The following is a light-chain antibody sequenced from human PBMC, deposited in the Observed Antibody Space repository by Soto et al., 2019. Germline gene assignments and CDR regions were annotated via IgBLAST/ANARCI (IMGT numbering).Light chain of an antibody. V-gene: IGKV3-15*01. Sequence: EIVMTQSPATLSVSPGERATLSCRASQTVNSNLAWYQQTPGQAPRVVIYDASTRATVIPARFSGSGSGTEFTLTISSLQSEDFAVYYCQQYDTWPLTFGGGTKVDIK. CDR3: QQYDTWPLT. CDR1: QTVNSN. J-gene: IGKJ4*01. CDR2: DAS.